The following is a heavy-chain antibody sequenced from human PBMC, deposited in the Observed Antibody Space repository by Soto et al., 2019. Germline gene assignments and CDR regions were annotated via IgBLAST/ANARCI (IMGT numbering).Heavy chain of an antibody. J-gene: IGHJ5*02. V-gene: IGHV4-59*01. D-gene: IGHD3-3*01. CDR2: IYYSGST. CDR3: ARYYDFWSGYYSLNWFDP. CDR1: GGSISSYY. Sequence: SETLSLTCTVSGGSISSYYWSWIRQPPGKGLEWIGYIYYSGSTNYNPSLKSRVTISVDTSKNQFSLKLSSVTAADTAVYYCARYYDFWSGYYSLNWFDPWGQGTLVTVSS.